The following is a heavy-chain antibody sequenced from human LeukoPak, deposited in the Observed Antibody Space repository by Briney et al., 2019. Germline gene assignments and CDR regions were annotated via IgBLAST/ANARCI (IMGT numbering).Heavy chain of an antibody. Sequence: SETLSLTCTVSGGSISSYYWSWIRQPPGKGLEWIGYIYYSGSTNYNPSLKSRVTISVDTSKNQFSLKLSSVTAADTAVYYCARPDGSRDAFDIWGQGTMVTVSS. CDR2: IYYSGST. CDR3: ARPDGSRDAFDI. D-gene: IGHD1-26*01. V-gene: IGHV4-59*12. CDR1: GGSISSYY. J-gene: IGHJ3*02.